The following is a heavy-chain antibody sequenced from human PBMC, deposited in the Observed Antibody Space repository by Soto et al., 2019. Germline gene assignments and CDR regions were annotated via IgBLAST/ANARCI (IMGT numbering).Heavy chain of an antibody. CDR2: IYYSGST. D-gene: IGHD3-22*01. Sequence: PSETLSLTCTVSGGSISSYYWSWIRQPPGKGLEWIGYIYYSGSTYYADSVKGRFTISRHNSKNTLYLQMNSLRAEDTAVYYCARGSPSFYDSSGYYPFDYWGQGTLVTVSS. CDR1: GGSISSYY. J-gene: IGHJ4*02. V-gene: IGHV3-53*04. CDR3: ARGSPSFYDSSGYYPFDY.